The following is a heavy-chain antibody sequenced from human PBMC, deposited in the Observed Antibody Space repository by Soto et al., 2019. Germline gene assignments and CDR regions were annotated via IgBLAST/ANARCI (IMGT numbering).Heavy chain of an antibody. CDR1: GFTVTINY. D-gene: IGHD5-12*01. CDR2: IYSGGTI. Sequence: EVQVVESGGGLIQPGGSLRLSCAVSGFTVTINYMSWVRQAPGKGLEWVSVIYSGGTIYYADSVKGRFTISRDTSKNTLYLQMNSLKGEDTAVYYCHGYGYWGQGTLVTVSS. V-gene: IGHV3-53*01. J-gene: IGHJ4*02. CDR3: HGYGY.